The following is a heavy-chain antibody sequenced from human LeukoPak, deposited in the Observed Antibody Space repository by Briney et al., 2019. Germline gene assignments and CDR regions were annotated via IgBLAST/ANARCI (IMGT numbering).Heavy chain of an antibody. CDR2: ISGSGGST. Sequence: GGSLRLSCAASGFTFSGYAMSWVRQAPGKGLEWVSAISGSGGSTYYADSVKGRFTISRDNSKNTLYLQMNSLRAEDTAVYYCAKALFIYYYDSSGSQSDYWGQGTLVTVSS. V-gene: IGHV3-23*01. CDR1: GFTFSGYA. D-gene: IGHD3-22*01. J-gene: IGHJ4*02. CDR3: AKALFIYYYDSSGSQSDY.